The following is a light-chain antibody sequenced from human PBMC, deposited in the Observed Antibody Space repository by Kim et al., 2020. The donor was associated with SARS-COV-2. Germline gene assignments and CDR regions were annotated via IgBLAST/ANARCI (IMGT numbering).Light chain of an antibody. V-gene: IGLV1-40*01. CDR3: QSYDSSLGGV. J-gene: IGLJ3*02. Sequence: GQRGTLSCSASSSNSEAGYDVHWYQQLPGTAPNPLIYGSSNRPSGVPDRFSGSKSGTSASLAITGLQAEDESDYYCQSYDSSLGGVFGGGTQLTVL. CDR2: GSS. CDR1: SSNSEAGYD.